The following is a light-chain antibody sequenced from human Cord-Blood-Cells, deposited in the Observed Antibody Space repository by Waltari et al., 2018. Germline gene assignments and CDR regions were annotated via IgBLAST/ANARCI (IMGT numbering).Light chain of an antibody. CDR2: GAS. V-gene: IGKV3-15*01. Sequence: EIVMTQSPATLSVSPGARATLSCRASKSVSSNLAWYQQKPCQAPRLLIYGASTRATGIPARFSGSGSGTEFTLTISSLQSEDFAVYYCQQYNNWPPWTFGQGTKVEIK. CDR3: QQYNNWPPWT. CDR1: KSVSSN. J-gene: IGKJ1*01.